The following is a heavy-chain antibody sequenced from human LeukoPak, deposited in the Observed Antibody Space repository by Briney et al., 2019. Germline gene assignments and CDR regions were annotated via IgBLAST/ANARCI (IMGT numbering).Heavy chain of an antibody. Sequence: SETLSLTCAVYGGSFSGFYWSWIRQPPGKGLEWIGEISHSGTTYYNPSLESRVTVSVDTSKSQFSLRLSSVTAADTAVYYCARGKNDFWSGYHYYFDYWGQGTLVTVSS. D-gene: IGHD3-3*01. V-gene: IGHV4-34*01. J-gene: IGHJ4*02. CDR2: ISHSGTT. CDR3: ARGKNDFWSGYHYYFDY. CDR1: GGSFSGFY.